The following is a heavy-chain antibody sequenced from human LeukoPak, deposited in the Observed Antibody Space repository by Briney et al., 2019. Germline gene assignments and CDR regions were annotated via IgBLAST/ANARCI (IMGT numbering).Heavy chain of an antibody. D-gene: IGHD3-10*01. V-gene: IGHV4-59*01. CDR1: GGSISSDY. CDR2: IYYNGNT. Sequence: KPSETLSPTCTVFGGSISSDYWSWVRQPPRKGLEWNGYIYYNGNTNYNPSLKSRVTISIDTSKNEFSLNLSSVTAADTAAYYCAKSGVWYGEYYFDYWGQGTLVTVSS. CDR3: AKSGVWYGEYYFDY. J-gene: IGHJ4*02.